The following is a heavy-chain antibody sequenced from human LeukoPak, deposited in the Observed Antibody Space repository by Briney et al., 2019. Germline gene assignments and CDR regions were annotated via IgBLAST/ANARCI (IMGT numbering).Heavy chain of an antibody. Sequence: PGGSLRLSCAASGFTFSTFTLNWVRQAPGKGLEWVASTPSSISDMSYADSVKGRFTFSRGNAKNSLYLQMDSLRAEDTAVYYCTRTSGPVGAFDIWGQGTMVTVSS. V-gene: IGHV3-21*01. D-gene: IGHD7-27*01. CDR2: TPSSISDM. CDR3: TRTSGPVGAFDI. J-gene: IGHJ3*02. CDR1: GFTFSTFT.